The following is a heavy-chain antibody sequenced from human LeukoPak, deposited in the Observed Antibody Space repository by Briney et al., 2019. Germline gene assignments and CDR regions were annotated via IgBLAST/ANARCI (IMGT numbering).Heavy chain of an antibody. CDR2: TYYRSKWFH. CDR1: GDGIYSNGAA. Sequence: PSQTLSLTCAISGDGIYSNGAAWNWIRQSPSRVLEWLGRTYYRSKWFHDYSPSVKSRITITPDTSKNQFSLHLKFVTPEDTATYYCARDLTTAWYSLDYWGQGTLVTVSS. D-gene: IGHD1-14*01. V-gene: IGHV6-1*01. J-gene: IGHJ4*02. CDR3: ARDLTTAWYSLDY.